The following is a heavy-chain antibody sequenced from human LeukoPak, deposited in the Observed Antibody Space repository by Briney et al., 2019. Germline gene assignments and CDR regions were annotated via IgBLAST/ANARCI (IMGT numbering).Heavy chain of an antibody. V-gene: IGHV3-66*01. CDR3: ARDRYYYDTSGYRTYYFDY. J-gene: IGHJ4*02. CDR1: GFSVCVNS. Sequence: GGSLRLSCAASGFSVCVNSMRWVRHAPGKGLEWVSFVFGWGNTYYYADSVKGRLTISRDHSKNTLFLQMNSLRAEDTAVYYCARDRYYYDTSGYRTYYFDYWGQGILVTVSS. D-gene: IGHD3-22*01. CDR2: VFGWGNT.